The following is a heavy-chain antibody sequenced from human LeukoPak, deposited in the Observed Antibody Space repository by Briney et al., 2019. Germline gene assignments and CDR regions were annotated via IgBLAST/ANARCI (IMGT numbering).Heavy chain of an antibody. V-gene: IGHV4-59*01. CDR2: IYYSGST. CDR1: GGSISSYY. CDR3: ANFRDGYNSPFGAFGI. D-gene: IGHD5-24*01. Sequence: SETLSLTGTVSGGSISSYYWSWIRQPPGKGLEWIGYIYYSGSTNYNPSLKSRVTISVDTSNNQFFLKLSSVTAADTAVYYGANFRDGYNSPFGAFGIWGQGTMVTVSS. J-gene: IGHJ3*02.